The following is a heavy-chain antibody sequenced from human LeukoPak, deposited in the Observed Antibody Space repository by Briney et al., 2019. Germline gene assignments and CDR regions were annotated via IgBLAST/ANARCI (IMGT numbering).Heavy chain of an antibody. Sequence: PGGSLRLSCAASGFTFSSHAMTWVRQAPGKGLEWVSVIGFGGGDIQYADSVKGRFTISRDNSKNTLYLQMNSLGAEDTAVYYCARLTMEGINWFDPWGQGTLVTVSS. D-gene: IGHD6-13*01. CDR1: GFTFSSHA. CDR3: ARLTMEGINWFDP. V-gene: IGHV3-23*01. J-gene: IGHJ5*02. CDR2: IGFGGGDI.